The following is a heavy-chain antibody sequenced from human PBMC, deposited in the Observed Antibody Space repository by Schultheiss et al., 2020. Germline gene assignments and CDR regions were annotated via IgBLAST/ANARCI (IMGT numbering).Heavy chain of an antibody. Sequence: GESLKISCKASGYSFDRSWFAWVLQMPGKGLEWMGIIYPGDSDTRYSPSFQGQVTISADKSITTAYLQWSSLKASDTAIYYCARHAPLCSGGSCQFDYWGQGSLGT. V-gene: IGHV5-51*01. CDR3: ARHAPLCSGGSCQFDY. CDR1: GYSFDRSW. CDR2: IYPGDSDT. D-gene: IGHD2-15*01. J-gene: IGHJ4*02.